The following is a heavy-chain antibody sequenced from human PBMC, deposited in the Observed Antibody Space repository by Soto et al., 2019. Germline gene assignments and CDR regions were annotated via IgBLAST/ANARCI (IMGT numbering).Heavy chain of an antibody. CDR3: AAGGPRWLHSPFDY. D-gene: IGHD5-12*01. Sequence: QVQLVQSGAEVKKPGASVKVSCKVSGHTLTELSMHWVRLAPGKGLEWMGGFDPEDGETISAQKFQGRVTMTEDTSTDTSYLELSSRRSEDTAMYYCAAGGPRWLHSPFDYWGRGTLVAISS. V-gene: IGHV1-24*01. J-gene: IGHJ4*02. CDR1: GHTLTELS. CDR2: FDPEDGET.